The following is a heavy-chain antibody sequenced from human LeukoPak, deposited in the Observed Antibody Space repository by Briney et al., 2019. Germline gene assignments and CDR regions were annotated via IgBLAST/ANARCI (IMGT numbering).Heavy chain of an antibody. J-gene: IGHJ6*02. Sequence: GASVKVSCKASGYTFTSYGISWVRQAPGQGLEGMGWISAYNGNTNYAQKLQGRVTMTTDTSTSTAYMELRSLRSDDTAVYYCARERVAVVVVPAAIRFGYYYYGMDVWGQGTTVTVSS. D-gene: IGHD2-2*01. CDR2: ISAYNGNT. CDR1: GYTFTSYG. CDR3: ARERVAVVVVPAAIRFGYYYYGMDV. V-gene: IGHV1-18*01.